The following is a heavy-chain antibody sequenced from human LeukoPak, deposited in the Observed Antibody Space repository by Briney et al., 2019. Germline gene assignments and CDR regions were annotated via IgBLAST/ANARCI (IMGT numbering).Heavy chain of an antibody. Sequence: ASVKVSCKASGYTFTSYGISWVRQAPGQGLEWMGWISAYNGNTNYAQKLQGRVTMTTDTSTSTAYMELRSLRSDDTAVYYCARGLGYCSGGSCYSPWFDPWGQGTLVTASS. CDR3: ARGLGYCSGGSCYSPWFDP. CDR2: ISAYNGNT. J-gene: IGHJ5*02. CDR1: GYTFTSYG. D-gene: IGHD2-15*01. V-gene: IGHV1-18*01.